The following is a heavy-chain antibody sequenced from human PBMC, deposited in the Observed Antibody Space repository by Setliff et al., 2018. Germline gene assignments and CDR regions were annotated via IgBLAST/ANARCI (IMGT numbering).Heavy chain of an antibody. V-gene: IGHV4-39*07. CDR1: GGSISSSSYY. D-gene: IGHD3-9*01. CDR2: IYYSGST. CDR3: ARTLYDYDILTGPGYYFDY. Sequence: TLSLTCTVSGGSISSSSYYWGWIRQPPGKGLEWIGSIYYSGSTYYNPSLKSRVTISVDTSKNQFSLKLSSVTAADTAVYYCARTLYDYDILTGPGYYFDYWGQGTQVTVSS. J-gene: IGHJ4*02.